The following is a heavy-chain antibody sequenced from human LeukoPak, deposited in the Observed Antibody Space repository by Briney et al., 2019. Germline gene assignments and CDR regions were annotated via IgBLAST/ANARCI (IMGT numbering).Heavy chain of an antibody. CDR2: IYHSGST. CDR3: ATWGIAVAGTFDY. V-gene: IGHV4-59*08. CDR1: GGSISSSY. J-gene: IGHJ4*02. Sequence: ASETLSLTCTVSGGSISSSYWSWIRQPPGKGLEWIGYIYHSGSTNNNPSFKSRVAISVDTSKNQFSLKLSSVTAADTAVYYCATWGIAVAGTFDYWGQGTLVTVST. D-gene: IGHD6-19*01.